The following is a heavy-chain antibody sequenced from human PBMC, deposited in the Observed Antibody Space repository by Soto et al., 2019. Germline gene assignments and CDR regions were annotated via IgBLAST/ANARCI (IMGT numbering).Heavy chain of an antibody. J-gene: IGHJ4*02. V-gene: IGHV6-1*01. CDR3: ARDNSSSGWLGY. CDR1: GGSFSGYY. Sequence: SETLSLTCAVYGGSFSGYYWSWLRQPPSRGLEWLGRTYYRSKWYNDYAVSVKSRITINPDTSKNQFSLQLNSVTPEDTAVYYCARDNSSSGWLGYWGQGTLVTVSS. CDR2: TYYRSKWYN. D-gene: IGHD6-19*01.